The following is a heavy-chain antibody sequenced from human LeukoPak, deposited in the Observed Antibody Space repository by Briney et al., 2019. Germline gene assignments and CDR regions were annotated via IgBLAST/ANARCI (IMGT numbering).Heavy chain of an antibody. CDR2: INSGGSST. D-gene: IGHD4-17*01. CDR1: GFTFSNYW. V-gene: IGHV3-74*01. J-gene: IGHJ4*02. CDR3: AKVWLGHGDLYDY. Sequence: PGGSLRLSCVVSGFTFSNYWMHWVRQAPGKGLVWVSRINSGGSSTSYADSVRGRFTISRDNTKNSLYLQMTSLRAEDTAVYYCAKVWLGHGDLYDYWGQGTLVTVSS.